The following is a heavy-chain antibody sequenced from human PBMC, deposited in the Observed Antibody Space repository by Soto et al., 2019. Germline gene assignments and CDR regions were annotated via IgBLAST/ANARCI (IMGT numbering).Heavy chain of an antibody. Sequence: GGSLRLSCAASGFTFSSYAMSWVRQAPGKGLEWVSAISGSGGSTYYADSVKGRFTISRDKSKNTLYLQMNSLRAEDTAVYYCEKDISGWYQFAYWGQGTLVIGSS. D-gene: IGHD6-19*01. CDR3: EKDISGWYQFAY. V-gene: IGHV3-23*01. CDR2: ISGSGGST. CDR1: GFTFSSYA. J-gene: IGHJ4*02.